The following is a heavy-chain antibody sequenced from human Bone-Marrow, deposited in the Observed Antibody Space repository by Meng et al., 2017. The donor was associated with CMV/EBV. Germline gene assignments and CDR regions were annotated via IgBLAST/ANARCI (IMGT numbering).Heavy chain of an antibody. CDR3: ARFLGRDYFDF. CDR1: GGSISSGGYY. J-gene: IGHJ4*02. D-gene: IGHD3-10*01. Sequence: SETLSLTCNVSGGSISSGGYYWSWIRQQPGKGLEWIGYVYYSGSAYYNPSLKSRVSISVDTSNNQFSLNLNSVTAADTAVYYCARFLGRDYFDFWAQGTLVTVSS. V-gene: IGHV4-31*03. CDR2: VYYSGSA.